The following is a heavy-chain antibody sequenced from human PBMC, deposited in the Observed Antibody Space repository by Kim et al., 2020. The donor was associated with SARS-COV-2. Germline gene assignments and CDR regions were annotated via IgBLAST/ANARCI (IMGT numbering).Heavy chain of an antibody. J-gene: IGHJ4*02. Sequence: GGSLRLSCAASGFTFSDYYMSWIRQAPGKGLEWVSYISSSSSYTNYADSVKGRFTISRDNAKNSLYLQMNSLRAEDTAVYYCARGGSEYSSSFDYWGQGTLVTVSS. V-gene: IGHV3-11*05. D-gene: IGHD6-6*01. CDR1: GFTFSDYY. CDR2: ISSSSSYT. CDR3: ARGGSEYSSSFDY.